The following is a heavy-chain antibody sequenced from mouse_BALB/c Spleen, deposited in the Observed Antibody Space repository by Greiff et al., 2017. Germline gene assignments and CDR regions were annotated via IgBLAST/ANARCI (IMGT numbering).Heavy chain of an antibody. J-gene: IGHJ4*01. CDR2: ISSGSSTI. CDR1: GFTFSSFG. CDR3: AKSRRYDAMDY. V-gene: IGHV5-17*02. Sequence: EVQRVESGGGLVQPGGSRKLSCAASGFTFSSFGMHWVRQAPEKGLEWVAYISSGSSTIYYADTVKGRFTISRDKPKNTLFLQMTSLRSEDTAMYYCAKSRRYDAMDYWGQGTSVTVSS. D-gene: IGHD2-14*01.